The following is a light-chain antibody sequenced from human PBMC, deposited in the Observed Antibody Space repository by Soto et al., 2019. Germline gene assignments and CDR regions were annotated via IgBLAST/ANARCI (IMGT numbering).Light chain of an antibody. CDR3: SSYTTSSTLV. V-gene: IGLV2-14*03. CDR2: DVT. J-gene: IGLJ3*02. Sequence: QSALTQPASVSGSPGQSITISCTGTSSDVGAYNYVSWYQQLPDKAPKLMIYDVTYRPSGVSNRFSGSKSGNTASLTISGLQAEDEADYFCSSYTTSSTLVFGGGPKVTFL. CDR1: SSDVGAYNY.